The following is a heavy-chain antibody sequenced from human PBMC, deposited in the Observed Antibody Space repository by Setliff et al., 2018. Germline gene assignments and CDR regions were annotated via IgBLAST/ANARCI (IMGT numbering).Heavy chain of an antibody. Sequence: SVKVSCKASGGTFSSYGISWVRQAPGQGLEWLGGTIPNFGTTNYAQEFQGRVTIITDESTSTAYMELSSLRSEDTAVYYCVREGVDSRSSTDYRYYMDVWGKGTTVTVSS. D-gene: IGHD3-22*01. V-gene: IGHV1-69*05. CDR1: GGTFSSYG. J-gene: IGHJ6*03. CDR3: VREGVDSRSSTDYRYYMDV. CDR2: TIPNFGTT.